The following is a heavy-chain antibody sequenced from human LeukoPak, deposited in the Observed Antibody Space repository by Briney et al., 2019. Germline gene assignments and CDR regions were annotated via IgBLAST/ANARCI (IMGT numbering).Heavy chain of an antibody. D-gene: IGHD2-2*01. Sequence: PGGSLRLSCAASGFTFSRFGMSWVRQAPGKGLEWVANIKQDGSEKYYVDSVKGRFTISRDNSKNTLYLQMNSLRPEDTSVYYCARSPTSWYFDYWGQGTLVTVSS. CDR1: GFTFSRFG. J-gene: IGHJ4*02. V-gene: IGHV3-7*01. CDR3: ARSPTSWYFDY. CDR2: IKQDGSEK.